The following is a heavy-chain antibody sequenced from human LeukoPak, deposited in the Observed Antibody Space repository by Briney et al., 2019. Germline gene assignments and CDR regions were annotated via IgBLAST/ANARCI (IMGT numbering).Heavy chain of an antibody. CDR1: GYTFTGYY. Sequence: GASVKISCKASGYTFTGYYMHWVRQAPGQGLEWMGIINPSGGSTSYAQKFQGRVTMTRDTSTSTFYMEMSSLRSEDTAVYYCALDSTSSSLADPWGQGTLVTVSS. D-gene: IGHD2-2*01. V-gene: IGHV1-46*01. J-gene: IGHJ5*02. CDR3: ALDSTSSSLADP. CDR2: INPSGGST.